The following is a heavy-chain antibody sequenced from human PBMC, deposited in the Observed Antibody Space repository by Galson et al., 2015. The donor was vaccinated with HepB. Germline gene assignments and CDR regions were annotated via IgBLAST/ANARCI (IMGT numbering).Heavy chain of an antibody. V-gene: IGHV3-21*04. CDR1: GFTFSSYS. J-gene: IGHJ4*02. Sequence: SLRLSCAASGFTFSSYSMNWVRQAPGKGLEWVSSISSSSSYIYYADSVKGRSTISRDNAKNSLYLQMNSLRAEDTAVYYCARDKRQWLVGRYYFDYWGQGTLVTVSS. CDR2: ISSSSSYI. CDR3: ARDKRQWLVGRYYFDY. D-gene: IGHD6-19*01.